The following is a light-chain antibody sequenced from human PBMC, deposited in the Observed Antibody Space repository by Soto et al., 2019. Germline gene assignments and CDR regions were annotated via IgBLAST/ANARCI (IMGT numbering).Light chain of an antibody. J-gene: IGLJ1*01. Sequence: QSVLTQPPSASGTPGQRVTISCSGSSSNIGSNNVNWYQQLPGTAPKLLIYSNNQRPSGVPDRFSGSKSGTSASLAISGLQSEDEADYYCAAWDDSLNGPFGTGTKVTVL. CDR1: SSNIGSNN. CDR2: SNN. CDR3: AAWDDSLNGP. V-gene: IGLV1-44*01.